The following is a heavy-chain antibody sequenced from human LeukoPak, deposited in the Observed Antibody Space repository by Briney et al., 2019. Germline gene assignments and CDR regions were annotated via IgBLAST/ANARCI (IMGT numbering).Heavy chain of an antibody. D-gene: IGHD3-22*01. Sequence: SETLSLTCTVSGGSISSGSYYWSWIRQPAGKGLEWFGRIYTSGSTNYNPSLKSRVTISVDTSKNQFSLKLSSVTAADTAVYYCARGRGYYDSSGYYRFEYYFDYWGQGTLVTVSS. V-gene: IGHV4-61*02. CDR1: GGSISSGSYY. J-gene: IGHJ4*02. CDR3: ARGRGYYDSSGYYRFEYYFDY. CDR2: IYTSGST.